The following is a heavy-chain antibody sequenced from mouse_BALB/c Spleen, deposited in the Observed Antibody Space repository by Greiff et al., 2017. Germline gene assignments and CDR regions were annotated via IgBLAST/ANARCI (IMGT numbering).Heavy chain of an antibody. V-gene: IGHV2-9*02. CDR2: IWAGGST. Sequence: VQGVESGPGLVAPSQSLSITCTVSGFSLTSYGVHWVRQPPGKGLEWLGVIWAGGSTNYNSALMSRLSISKDNSKSQVFLKMNSLQTDDTAMYYWARDDGDYDEGYYFDYWGQGTTLTVSS. CDR1: GFSLTSYG. CDR3: ARDDGDYDEGYYFDY. J-gene: IGHJ2*01. D-gene: IGHD2-4*01.